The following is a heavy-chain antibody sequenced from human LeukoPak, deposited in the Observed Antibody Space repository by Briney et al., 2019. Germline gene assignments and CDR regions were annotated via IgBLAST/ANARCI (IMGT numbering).Heavy chain of an antibody. CDR3: AKSRMSGINDAFDI. CDR2: IGGSGTRT. D-gene: IGHD3-3*01. CDR1: GFTFTTYG. J-gene: IGHJ3*02. Sequence: PGGSLRLSCSASGFTFTTYGMNWVRQAPGKGLEWVSGIGGSGTRTYYADSVKGRFTISRDNSKNTLYLQMNSLRAEDTALYYCAKSRMSGINDAFDIWGQGTMVTVSS. V-gene: IGHV3-23*01.